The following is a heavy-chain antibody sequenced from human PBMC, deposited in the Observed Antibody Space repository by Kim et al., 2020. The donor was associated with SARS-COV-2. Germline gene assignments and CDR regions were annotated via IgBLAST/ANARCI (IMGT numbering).Heavy chain of an antibody. CDR3: ARDWPLEYYDSSGYYHSNWFDP. Sequence: SVKVSCKASGGTFSTYAISWVRQAPGQGLEWMGGNIPIFTTTNYAQKFQGRVTITADESTTTAYMELSSLRSDDTAVYYCARDWPLEYYDSSGYYHSNWFDPWGQGTLVTVSS. CDR1: GGTFSTYA. J-gene: IGHJ5*02. V-gene: IGHV1-69*13. D-gene: IGHD3-22*01. CDR2: NIPIFTTT.